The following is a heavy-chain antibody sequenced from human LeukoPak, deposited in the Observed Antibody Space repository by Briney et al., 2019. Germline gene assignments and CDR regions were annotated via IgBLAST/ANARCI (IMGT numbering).Heavy chain of an antibody. V-gene: IGHV3-30*18. CDR3: AKRGSSNGWNFDY. D-gene: IGHD6-19*01. CDR2: ISYDGSNK. CDR1: GFTFSSYG. J-gene: IGHJ4*02. Sequence: GRSLRLSCAASGFTFSSYGMHWVRQAPGKGLEWVAVISYDGSNKNYADSVKGRFTISRDNSKDTLYLQMNSLRAEDTAVYYCAKRGSSNGWNFDYWGQGTLVTVSS.